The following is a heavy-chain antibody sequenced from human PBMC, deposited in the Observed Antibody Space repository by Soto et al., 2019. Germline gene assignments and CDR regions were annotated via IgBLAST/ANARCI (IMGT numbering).Heavy chain of an antibody. D-gene: IGHD3-22*01. CDR2: VLYDGRNK. Sequence: GGSLRLSCAASGFTFSSYGMHWVRQAPGKGLEWVAVVLYDGRNKYYADSVKGRFTISRDNSKNTVYLQMNSLRAEDTAVYYCAKAGYYDSSGYSELDYWGQGTLVTVSP. CDR1: GFTFSSYG. V-gene: IGHV3-30*18. CDR3: AKAGYYDSSGYSELDY. J-gene: IGHJ4*02.